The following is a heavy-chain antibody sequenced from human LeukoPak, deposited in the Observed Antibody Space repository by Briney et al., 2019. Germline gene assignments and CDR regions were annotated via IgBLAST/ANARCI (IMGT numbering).Heavy chain of an antibody. CDR1: GGSISSGSHY. V-gene: IGHV4-39*07. J-gene: IGHJ6*03. CDR2: IYYTGST. D-gene: IGHD3-16*01. Sequence: SETLSLTCTVSGGSISSGSHYWGWIRQPPGKGLEWIGNIYYTGSTYYNPSLKSRVTISVDTSKNQFSLKLSSVTAADTAVYYCARETSQKGAHYMDVWGKGTTVTISS. CDR3: ARETSQKGAHYMDV.